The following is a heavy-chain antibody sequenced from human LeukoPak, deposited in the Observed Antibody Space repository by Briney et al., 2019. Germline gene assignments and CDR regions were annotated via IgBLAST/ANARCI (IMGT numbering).Heavy chain of an antibody. V-gene: IGHV4-39*01. D-gene: IGHD3-9*01. CDR1: GGSISSSSYY. Sequence: SETLSLTCTVSGGSISSSSYYWGWIRQPPGKGLEWIGSIYYSGSTYYNPSLKSRVTISVDTSKYQFSLKLSSVTAADTAVYYCARHFALLRYFDWLLPFDYWGQGTLVTVSS. CDR2: IYYSGST. CDR3: ARHFALLRYFDWLLPFDY. J-gene: IGHJ4*02.